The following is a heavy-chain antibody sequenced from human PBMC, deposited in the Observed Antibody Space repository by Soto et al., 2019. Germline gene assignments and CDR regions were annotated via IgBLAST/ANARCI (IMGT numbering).Heavy chain of an antibody. CDR2: IYYSGST. J-gene: IGHJ4*02. CDR3: ARDLDAYSFFDY. Sequence: PSETLSLTCTVSGGSISSYYWSWIRQPPGKGLEWIGYIYYSGSTNYNPSLKSRVTISVDTSKNQFSLKLSSVTAADTAVYYCARDLDAYSFFDYWGQGTLVTVSS. CDR1: GGSISSYY. D-gene: IGHD3-3*01. V-gene: IGHV4-59*01.